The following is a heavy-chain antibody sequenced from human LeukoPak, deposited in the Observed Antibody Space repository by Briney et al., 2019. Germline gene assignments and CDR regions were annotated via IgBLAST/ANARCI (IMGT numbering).Heavy chain of an antibody. Sequence: GGSLRLSCAASGFPFSSYSMNWVRQAPGKGLEWVSSISSSSSYIYYADSVKGRFTISRDNAKNSLYLQMNSLRAEDTAVYYCARDRRGIAAAGTDAFDIWGQGTMVTVSS. D-gene: IGHD6-13*01. CDR1: GFPFSSYS. CDR2: ISSSSSYI. CDR3: ARDRRGIAAAGTDAFDI. J-gene: IGHJ3*02. V-gene: IGHV3-21*01.